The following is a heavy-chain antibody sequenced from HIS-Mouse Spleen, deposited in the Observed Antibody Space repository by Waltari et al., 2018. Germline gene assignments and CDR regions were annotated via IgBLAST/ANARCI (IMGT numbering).Heavy chain of an antibody. CDR2: IYYSGST. J-gene: IGHJ2*01. CDR1: GGSISSSSYY. D-gene: IGHD6-13*01. V-gene: IGHV4-39*07. Sequence: QLQLQESGPGLVKPSETLSLTCTVSGGSISSSSYYWGWIRQPPGKGLEWIGSIYYSGSTYSNPSLKSRVTISVDTSKIQFSLKLGSVTAADTAVYYCAREIPYSSSWYDWYFDLWGRGTLVTVSS. CDR3: AREIPYSSSWYDWYFDL.